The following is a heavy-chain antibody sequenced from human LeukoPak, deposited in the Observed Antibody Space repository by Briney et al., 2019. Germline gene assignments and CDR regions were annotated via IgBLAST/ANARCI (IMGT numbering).Heavy chain of an antibody. Sequence: GRSLRLSCAASGFTFSSYGMHWVRQAPGKGLEWVAVISYDGSNKYYADSVKGRFTISRDNSKNTLYLQMNRLRAEDTAVYYCAKEVAAAGRPRPFDYWGQGTLVTVSS. D-gene: IGHD6-13*01. CDR1: GFTFSSYG. J-gene: IGHJ4*02. CDR3: AKEVAAAGRPRPFDY. CDR2: ISYDGSNK. V-gene: IGHV3-30*18.